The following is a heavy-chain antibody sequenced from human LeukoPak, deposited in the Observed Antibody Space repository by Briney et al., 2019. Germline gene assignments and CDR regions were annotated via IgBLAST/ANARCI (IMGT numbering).Heavy chain of an antibody. Sequence: SETLSLSCTVSGASISNSAYYWLWIRQPPGGGLECIGTVHYSGSTFYNPSLKSRVNISVDTSKNQFSLQLSSVTAADTAVYYCARLFFVIDTWGQGILVTVSS. CDR3: ARLFFVIDT. V-gene: IGHV4-39*01. D-gene: IGHD3-3*01. CDR2: VHYSGST. J-gene: IGHJ5*02. CDR1: GASISNSAYY.